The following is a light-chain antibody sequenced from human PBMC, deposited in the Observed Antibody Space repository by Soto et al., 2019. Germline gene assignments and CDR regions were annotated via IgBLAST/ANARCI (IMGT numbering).Light chain of an antibody. CDR2: SSY. CDR3: QSYDSSLSAYV. Sequence: QSVLTQPPSVSGAPGQRVTISCTGSSPNIGAGYDVHWFQQFPGTAPKLLIYSSYNRPSGVPDRFSGSKSGTSASLAITGLQAEDEADFYCQSYDSSLSAYVFGTGTKVTVL. CDR1: SPNIGAGYD. J-gene: IGLJ1*01. V-gene: IGLV1-40*01.